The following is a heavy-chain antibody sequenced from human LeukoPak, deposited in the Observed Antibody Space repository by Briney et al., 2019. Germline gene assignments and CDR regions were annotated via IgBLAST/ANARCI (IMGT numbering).Heavy chain of an antibody. D-gene: IGHD3-22*01. J-gene: IGHJ5*02. Sequence: PGGSLRLSCAASGFTVSSNYMSWVRQAPGKGLEWVSVIYSGGSTYYADSVKGRFTISRDNSKNTLYLQMNSLRAEDTAVYYCAREDYYDSSGYYFTWGQGTLVTVSS. V-gene: IGHV3-66*01. CDR3: AREDYYDSSGYYFT. CDR2: IYSGGST. CDR1: GFTVSSNY.